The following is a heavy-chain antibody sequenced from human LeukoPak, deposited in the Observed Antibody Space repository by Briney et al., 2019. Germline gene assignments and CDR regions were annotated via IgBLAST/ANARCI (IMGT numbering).Heavy chain of an antibody. J-gene: IGHJ5*02. CDR2: IETGGAST. V-gene: IGHV3-23*05. CDR3: AKSSPPPLRS. CDR1: GFTFSSYG. Sequence: PGGSLRLSCAASGFTFSSYGMSWVRQAPGEGLEWVSAIETGGASTYYADSVKGRFSISRDNSKNTLYLQMNSLRAEDTAVYYCAKSSPPPLRSWGQGTLVTVSS.